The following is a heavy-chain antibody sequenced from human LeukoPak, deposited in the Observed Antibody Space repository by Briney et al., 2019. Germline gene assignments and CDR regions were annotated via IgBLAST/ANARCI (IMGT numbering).Heavy chain of an antibody. CDR3: AKGRLALRSIDY. V-gene: IGHV3-23*01. Sequence: SGGSLRLSCAASGFTFSSYAMSWVRQAPGKGLEWVSAISGSGGSTYYADSVKGRFTISRDNSKNTLYLQMNSLRAEDTAVYYCAKGRLALRSIDYWGQGTLVTVSS. CDR1: GFTFSSYA. J-gene: IGHJ4*02. D-gene: IGHD3-3*01. CDR2: ISGSGGST.